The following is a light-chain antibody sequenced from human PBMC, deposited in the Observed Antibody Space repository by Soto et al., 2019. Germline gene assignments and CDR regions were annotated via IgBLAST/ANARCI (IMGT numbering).Light chain of an antibody. Sequence: QSVLTQPPSASGTPGQRVTISCSGSSSNIGSNYVYWYQQLPGTAPKLLIYRNNQRPSGVPDRFSGPKSGTSASLAISGLRSEDEADYYCAAWDDSLSGLVFGTGTKVTV. J-gene: IGLJ1*01. V-gene: IGLV1-47*01. CDR1: SSNIGSNY. CDR2: RNN. CDR3: AAWDDSLSGLV.